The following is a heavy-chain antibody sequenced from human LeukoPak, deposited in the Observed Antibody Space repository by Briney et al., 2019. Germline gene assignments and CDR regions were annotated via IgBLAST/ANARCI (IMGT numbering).Heavy chain of an antibody. J-gene: IGHJ3*02. CDR1: GGSISSGSYY. CDR2: IYTSGST. D-gene: IGHD1-26*01. V-gene: IGHV4-61*02. Sequence: PSETLSLTCTVSGGSISSGSYYWSWIRQPAVKGLEWIGRIYTSGSTNYNPSLKSRVSISVDTSKNQFSLRLSSVTAADTALYYCARGFPLYSGTYSDTFDIWGRGTMVTVSS. CDR3: ARGFPLYSGTYSDTFDI.